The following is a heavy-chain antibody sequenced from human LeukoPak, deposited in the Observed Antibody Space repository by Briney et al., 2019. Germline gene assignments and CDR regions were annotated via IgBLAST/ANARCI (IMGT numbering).Heavy chain of an antibody. CDR1: GFTFSSYG. V-gene: IGHV3-30*03. CDR3: ARGGKLFEY. J-gene: IGHJ4*02. CDR2: VSYDGINK. Sequence: QPGGSLRLSCAASGFTFSSYGMHWVRQAPGKGLEWVALVSYDGINKYYADSVKGRFTISRDNAKNSLYLQMNSLRAEDTAVYYCARGGKLFEYWGQGTLVTVSS.